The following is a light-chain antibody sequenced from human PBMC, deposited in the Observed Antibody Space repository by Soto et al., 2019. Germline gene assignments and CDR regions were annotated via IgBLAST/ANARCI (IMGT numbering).Light chain of an antibody. CDR1: SSDVGCYNY. CDR3: SSYTSSSTSVV. CDR2: DVS. J-gene: IGLJ2*01. V-gene: IGLV2-14*01. Sequence: QSVLTQPASVAGSPGQSITISCTGTSSDVGCYNYVSWYQQHPVKAPKLMIYDVSNRPSGVSNRFSGSKSGNTASLTISGLQAEDEADYYCSSYTSSSTSVVFGGGTQLTVL.